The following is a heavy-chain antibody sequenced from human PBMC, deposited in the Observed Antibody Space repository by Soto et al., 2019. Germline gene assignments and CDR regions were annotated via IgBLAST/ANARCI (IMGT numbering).Heavy chain of an antibody. CDR2: IYWDDDK. CDR1: GFSLSTTRVG. J-gene: IGHJ4*02. Sequence: QITLKESGPTLVKPTQTLTLTCTFSGFSLSTTRVGVGWIRQPPGKALEWLALIYWDDDKRYSPSLKSRLTITQDTYKKQVVLTMTNMDPVDTATYYCAHSVVAGLGYYFDYWGQGTLVTVSS. V-gene: IGHV2-5*02. D-gene: IGHD6-19*01. CDR3: AHSVVAGLGYYFDY.